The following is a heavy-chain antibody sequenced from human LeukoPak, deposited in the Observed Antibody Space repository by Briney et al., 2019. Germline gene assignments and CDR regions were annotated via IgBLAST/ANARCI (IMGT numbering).Heavy chain of an antibody. CDR1: GYTFTGYY. CDR2: INPNSGGT. D-gene: IGHD1-26*01. V-gene: IGHV1-2*02. CDR3: ASGRGRYYYYYMDV. J-gene: IGHJ6*03. Sequence: AASVKLSCEASGYTFTGYYMHWVRQAPGQGLERMGWINPNSGGTNYAQKFQGRVTMTRDTSISTAYMELSRLTSDDGPVYYCASGRGRYYYYYMDVWGKGTTVTVSS.